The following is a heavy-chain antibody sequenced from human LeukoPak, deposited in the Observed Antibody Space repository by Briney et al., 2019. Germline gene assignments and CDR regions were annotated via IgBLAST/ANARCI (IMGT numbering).Heavy chain of an antibody. J-gene: IGHJ4*02. CDR3: ASGPKWAVLLNY. Sequence: PGGSLRLSCAASGFTVSSNYMSWVRQAPGKGLEWVSVIYSGGATYYADSVKGRFTISRDNSKNTLFLQMNSLKVEDTAVYYCASGPKWAVLLNYWGQGTLVTVSS. V-gene: IGHV3-53*01. D-gene: IGHD1-26*01. CDR2: IYSGGAT. CDR1: GFTVSSNY.